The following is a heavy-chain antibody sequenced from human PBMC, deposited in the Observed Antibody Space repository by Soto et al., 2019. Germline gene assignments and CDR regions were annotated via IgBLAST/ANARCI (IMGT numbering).Heavy chain of an antibody. CDR1: GYTFTGYY. CDR3: AREGGSAYGIDV. J-gene: IGHJ6*02. CDR2: INPSSGAS. Sequence: QVQLVQPGTEVKKPGASVKVSCKTSGYTFTGYYIHWVRQAPGQGLDWMGWINPSSGASKNAQKFQGRVTMTSDTSISTAYLEVSRLKSDAPAVYYCAREGGSAYGIDVWGQGTTVIVSS. D-gene: IGHD1-26*01. V-gene: IGHV1-2*02.